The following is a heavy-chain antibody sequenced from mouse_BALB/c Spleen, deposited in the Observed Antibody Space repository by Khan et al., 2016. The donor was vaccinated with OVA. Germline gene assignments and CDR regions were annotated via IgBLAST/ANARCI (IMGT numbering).Heavy chain of an antibody. V-gene: IGHV9-3-1*01. CDR2: INTYTGEP. D-gene: IGHD2-14*01. CDR1: GYIFTNYG. J-gene: IGHJ4*01. Sequence: QIQLVQSGPDLKKPGETVKISCKASGYIFTNYGMNWVKQAPGKGLKWMGWINTYTGEPTYTDDFKGRFAFSLETSGSTAYLQINNLQNEDTATYFCARRGDYRLSFSYYGMDYWGQGTSVTVSS. CDR3: ARRGDYRLSFSYYGMDY.